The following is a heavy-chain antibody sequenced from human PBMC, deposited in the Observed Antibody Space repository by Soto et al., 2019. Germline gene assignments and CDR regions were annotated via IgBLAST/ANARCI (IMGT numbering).Heavy chain of an antibody. Sequence: QVQLQESGPGVVKPSETLSLCCSVSGGSISRFYWSWIRKTAGKGLEWMGRVYATGTTDYNPSLRSRVTMSVDISKKTFSLRLTSVTAADTGVYYCVRDGSKTLRDWFDPWGQGKLVTVSS. CDR3: VRDGSKTLRDWFDP. CDR2: VYATGTT. J-gene: IGHJ5*02. CDR1: GGSISRFY. V-gene: IGHV4-4*07.